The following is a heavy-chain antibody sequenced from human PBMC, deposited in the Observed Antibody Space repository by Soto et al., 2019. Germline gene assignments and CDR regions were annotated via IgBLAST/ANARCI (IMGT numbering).Heavy chain of an antibody. V-gene: IGHV3-30-3*01. CDR2: ISYDGSNK. Sequence: QVQLVESGGGVVQPGRSLRLSCAASGFTFSSYAMHWVRQAPGKGLEWGAVISYDGSNKYYADSVKGRFTISRDNSKNTLYLQMNSLRAEDTAVYYCASGVSSGYYSPGYFQHWGQGTLVTVSS. CDR3: ASGVSSGYYSPGYFQH. D-gene: IGHD3-22*01. J-gene: IGHJ1*01. CDR1: GFTFSSYA.